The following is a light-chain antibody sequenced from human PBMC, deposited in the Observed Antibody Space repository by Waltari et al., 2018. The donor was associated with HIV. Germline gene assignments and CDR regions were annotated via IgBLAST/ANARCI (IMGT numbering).Light chain of an antibody. J-gene: IGLJ3*02. V-gene: IGLV2-8*01. CDR1: SSDIGAYDS. CDR2: EVT. CDR3: SSYGDSLRVL. Sequence: QSALTQPPSASGSLGPSVTISCPASSSDIGAYDSVPWFQQHPRSAPKLLLYEVTRRPSTGSDRFSGSRSGSTAFLTVAGLQPDDEATYFCSSYGDSLRVLFGGGTNVTVL.